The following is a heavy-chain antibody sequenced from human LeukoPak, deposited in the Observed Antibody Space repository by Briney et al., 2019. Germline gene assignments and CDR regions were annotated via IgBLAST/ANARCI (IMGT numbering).Heavy chain of an antibody. CDR2: IFHSGST. J-gene: IGHJ5*02. CDR1: GDSITSGYY. CDR3: ARSSSVDTALVGVHWFDP. Sequence: PSETLSLTCVVSGDSITSGYYWAWIRQPPGKGLEWIGSIFHSGSTYRNPSLRSRVTISLNTSKNQISLILGSMTAADTAVYYCARSSSVDTALVGVHWFDPWGQGTLVTVSS. D-gene: IGHD5-18*01. V-gene: IGHV4-38-2*01.